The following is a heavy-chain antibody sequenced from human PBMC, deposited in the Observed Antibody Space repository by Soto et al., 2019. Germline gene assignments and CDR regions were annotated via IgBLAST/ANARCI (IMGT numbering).Heavy chain of an antibody. D-gene: IGHD3-10*01. Sequence: EVQLVESGGGLVQPGGSLRLSCAASGFTFSNYWMHWVRQAPGKGLMWVSRINSDGSSTTYADSVKGRFTISRDNAKNTLYLQMNSLRAEDTAVYYCAKGGSGIMDVWGQGTTVTVSS. CDR3: AKGGSGIMDV. J-gene: IGHJ6*02. V-gene: IGHV3-74*01. CDR1: GFTFSNYW. CDR2: INSDGSST.